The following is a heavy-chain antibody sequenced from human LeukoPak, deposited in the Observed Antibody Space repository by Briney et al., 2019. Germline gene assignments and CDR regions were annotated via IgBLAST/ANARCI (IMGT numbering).Heavy chain of an antibody. CDR3: ARDTDTMVRGVIGVAAFDI. V-gene: IGHV3-21*01. J-gene: IGHJ3*02. Sequence: GGSLRLSCAASGFTFSSYSMNWVRQAPGKGLEWVSSISSSSSYIYYADSVKGRFTISRDNAKNSLYLQMNSLRAEDTAVCYCARDTDTMVRGVIGVAAFDIWGQGTMVTVSS. CDR2: ISSSSSYI. CDR1: GFTFSSYS. D-gene: IGHD3-10*01.